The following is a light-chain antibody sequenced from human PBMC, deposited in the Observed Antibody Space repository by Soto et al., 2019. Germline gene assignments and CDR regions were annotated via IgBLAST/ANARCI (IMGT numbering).Light chain of an antibody. CDR3: QKHNSALSIT. J-gene: IGKJ5*01. V-gene: IGKV1-39*01. CDR2: AAS. CDR1: QSISSY. Sequence: DIQMTQSPCSLSASVGDRATITCRASQSISSYLNWYQQKPGKAPTLLIYAASSLQSGVPSTVSGSRSGTDFTLTISSLKPEDFATYYCQKHNSALSITFGQGTRLEIK.